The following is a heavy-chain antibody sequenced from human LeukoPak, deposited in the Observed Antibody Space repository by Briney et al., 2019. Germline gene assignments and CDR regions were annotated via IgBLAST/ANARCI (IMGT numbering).Heavy chain of an antibody. Sequence: ASVKVSFKSSRYTFTRYYMHWVRQAPGQGLEWMGVINPSGCSTTYARKFQGRISMPRDTSMSTVYMELRSLRSEDTAVYYCAREGAAAGSNFDYWGEGTWVTVSS. CDR1: RYTFTRYY. D-gene: IGHD6-13*01. CDR2: INPSGCST. CDR3: AREGAAAGSNFDY. J-gene: IGHJ4*02. V-gene: IGHV1-46*01.